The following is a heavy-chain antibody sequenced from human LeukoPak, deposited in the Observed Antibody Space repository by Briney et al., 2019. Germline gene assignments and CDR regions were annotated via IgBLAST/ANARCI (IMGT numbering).Heavy chain of an antibody. D-gene: IGHD4-17*01. CDR2: ISGSGGST. CDR1: GFTFSSYA. V-gene: IGHV3-23*01. CDR3: ARVQTTVTTLDY. Sequence: RPGGSLRLSCAASGFTFSSYAMSWVRQAPGKGLEWVSAISGSGGSTYYADSVKGRFTISRDNSKNTLYLQMNSLRAEDTAVYYCARVQTTVTTLDYWGQGTLVTVSS. J-gene: IGHJ4*02.